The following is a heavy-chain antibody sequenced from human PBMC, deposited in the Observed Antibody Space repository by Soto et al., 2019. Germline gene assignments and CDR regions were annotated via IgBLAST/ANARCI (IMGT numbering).Heavy chain of an antibody. J-gene: IGHJ3*02. Sequence: ASVKVSCKASGYTFTSYPMNWLRQAPGQRPEWMGWINAGNGGTKYSQKFQGRVSITRDTSASTAYMQLSRLRSEDTAVYYCARALILTGYYINDAFDIWGQGTMVTVSS. CDR2: INAGNGGT. V-gene: IGHV1-3*01. CDR3: ARALILTGYYINDAFDI. CDR1: GYTFTSYP. D-gene: IGHD3-9*01.